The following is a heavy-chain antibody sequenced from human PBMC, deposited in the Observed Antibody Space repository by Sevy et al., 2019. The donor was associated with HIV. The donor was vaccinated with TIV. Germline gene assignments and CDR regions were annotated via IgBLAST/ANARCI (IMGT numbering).Heavy chain of an antibody. CDR2: IYYSGST. V-gene: IGHV4-39*02. Sequence: SEILSLTCIVSGGSISTSNNYWGWIRQPPGKGLEWIGSIYYSGSTYYNPSLKSRATISIDTSKSHFSLKLISMTAALKAVYYSGRYRFGTSYDYWGQGTLVTVSS. J-gene: IGHJ4*02. CDR3: GRYRFGTSYDY. CDR1: GGSISTSNNY. D-gene: IGHD3-16*01.